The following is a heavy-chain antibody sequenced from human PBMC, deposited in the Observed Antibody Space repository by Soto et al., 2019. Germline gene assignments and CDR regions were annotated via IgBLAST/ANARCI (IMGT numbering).Heavy chain of an antibody. CDR3: ATDTGQLGIYDY. V-gene: IGHV1-24*01. D-gene: IGHD7-27*01. Sequence: ASVKVSCKVSGYTLTELSMHRVRQAPGKGLEWMGGFDPEDGETIYAQKFQGRVTMTEDTSTDTAYMELSSLRSEDTAVYYCATDTGQLGIYDYWGQGTLVTVSS. CDR1: GYTLTELS. CDR2: FDPEDGET. J-gene: IGHJ4*02.